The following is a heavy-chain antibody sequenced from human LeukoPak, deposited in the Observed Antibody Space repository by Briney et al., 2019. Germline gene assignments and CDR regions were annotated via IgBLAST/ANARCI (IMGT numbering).Heavy chain of an antibody. D-gene: IGHD2-2*01. CDR2: IYTSGST. V-gene: IGHV4-61*02. J-gene: IGHJ4*02. CDR3: ARLGYCSSTSCYG. Sequence: TLSLTCTVSDGSISSASYYWSWIRQPAGEGLEWIGRIYTSGSTNYNPSLKSRVTISVDTSKNQFSLKLSSVTAADTAVYYCARLGYCSSTSCYGWGQGTLVTVSS. CDR1: DGSISSASYY.